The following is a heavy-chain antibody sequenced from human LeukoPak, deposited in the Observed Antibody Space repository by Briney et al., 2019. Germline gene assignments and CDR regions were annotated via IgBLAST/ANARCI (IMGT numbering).Heavy chain of an antibody. Sequence: GGSLRLSCAASGFTFSSYAMSWVRQAPGKRLEWVSAIRGSGGSTYYADSVKGRFTISRDNYKNTLYLQMNSLRAEDTAVYYCAKDLGYCSGGSCLLQHWGQGTLVTVSS. V-gene: IGHV3-23*01. CDR3: AKDLGYCSGGSCLLQH. CDR2: IRGSGGST. J-gene: IGHJ1*01. CDR1: GFTFSSYA. D-gene: IGHD2-15*01.